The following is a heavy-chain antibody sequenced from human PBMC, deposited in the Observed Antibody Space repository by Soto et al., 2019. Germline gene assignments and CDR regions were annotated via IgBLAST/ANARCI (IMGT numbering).Heavy chain of an antibody. D-gene: IGHD4-17*01. J-gene: IGHJ4*02. CDR1: GFSFSSYA. CDR3: AKLGYGDYERRFDY. CDR2: LSGAGGGK. V-gene: IGHV3-23*01. Sequence: EVQLLESGGGLVQPGGSLRLSFAASGFSFSSYAMTWVRQSPGRGLEWVSSLSGAGGGKFYADSVKGRFTISRDNSKNTLYLEMNSVRAEDTALYYCAKLGYGDYERRFDYWGQGTLVTVSS.